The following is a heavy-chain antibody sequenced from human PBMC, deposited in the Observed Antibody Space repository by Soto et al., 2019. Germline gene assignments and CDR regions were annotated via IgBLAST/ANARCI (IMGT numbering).Heavy chain of an antibody. CDR2: ISGYNGDA. Sequence: GAPVKVSCKASGYTFTRYGISWVRQAPGQGLEWMGWISGYNGDANYAQRFQGRVSMTIDTSTTTAYMELRTLTPDDTAVYYCAKNGHPPYYYYGLDVWGQGTTVTVSS. V-gene: IGHV1-18*01. J-gene: IGHJ6*02. D-gene: IGHD2-8*01. CDR1: GYTFTRYG. CDR3: AKNGHPPYYYYGLDV.